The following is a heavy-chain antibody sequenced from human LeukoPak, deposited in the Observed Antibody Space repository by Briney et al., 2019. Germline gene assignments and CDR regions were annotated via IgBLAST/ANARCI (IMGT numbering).Heavy chain of an antibody. D-gene: IGHD3-10*01. CDR3: ANRISGSSS. V-gene: IGHV3-23*01. CDR2: ISSGGGNT. Sequence: GGSLRLSCAASGFTFSTYAMSWIRQAPGKGLEWVSAISSGGGNTDYADSVKGRFTISRDNSKNTVFLQMNSLRAEDTGVYYCANRISGSSSWGQGTLVTVSS. CDR1: GFTFSTYA. J-gene: IGHJ5*02.